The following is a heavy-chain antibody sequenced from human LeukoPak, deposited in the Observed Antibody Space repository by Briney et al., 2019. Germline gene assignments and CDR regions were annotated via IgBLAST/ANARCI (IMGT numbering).Heavy chain of an antibody. CDR2: INHSGST. V-gene: IGHV4-34*01. CDR1: GGSISSYY. CDR3: ARGSYGAQLFYYYGMDV. Sequence: SETLSLTCTVSGGSISSYYWSWIRQPPGKGLEWIGEINHSGSTNYNPSLKSRVTISVDTSKNQFSLKLSSVTAADTAVYYCARGSYGAQLFYYYGMDVWGQGTTVTVSS. J-gene: IGHJ6*02. D-gene: IGHD4-17*01.